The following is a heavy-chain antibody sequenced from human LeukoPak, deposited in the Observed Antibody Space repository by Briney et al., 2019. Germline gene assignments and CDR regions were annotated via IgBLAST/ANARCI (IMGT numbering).Heavy chain of an antibody. CDR3: ARGGTYAFDI. V-gene: IGHV4-4*02. Sequence: PSETLSLTCAVSGGSISSNNWWGWVRQPPGKGLEWIGEIYHSGSPNYNPSLKSRVTISVDKSRNHFSLNLSSVTAADTAVYYCARGGTYAFDIWGQGTMVTVSS. CDR1: GGSISSNNW. J-gene: IGHJ3*02. D-gene: IGHD2-15*01. CDR2: IYHSGSP.